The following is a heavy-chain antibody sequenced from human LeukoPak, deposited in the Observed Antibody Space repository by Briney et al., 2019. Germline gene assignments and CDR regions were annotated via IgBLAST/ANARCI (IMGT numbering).Heavy chain of an antibody. CDR3: ARATGGQAFCSGGSCYFDY. V-gene: IGHV4-31*03. J-gene: IGHJ4*02. CDR2: IYYSGST. D-gene: IGHD2-15*01. CDR1: GGSISSSSYY. Sequence: PSETLSLTCTVSGGSISSSSYYWSWIRQHPGKGLEWIGYIYYSGSTYYNPSLKSRVTISVDTSKNQFSLKLSSVTAADTAVYYCARATGGQAFCSGGSCYFDYWGQGTLVTVSS.